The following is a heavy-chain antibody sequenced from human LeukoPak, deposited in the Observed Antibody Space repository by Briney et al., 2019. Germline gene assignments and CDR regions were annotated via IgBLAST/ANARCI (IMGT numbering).Heavy chain of an antibody. CDR2: IIPILGIA. CDR1: GGTFSDYS. V-gene: IGHV1-69*04. Sequence: SVKVSCNASGGTFSDYSISWVRQAPGQGLEWMGRIIPILGIAKYAQKFLGRVTITADESTSTAYMELSSLRAEDTALYYCAKDIRNYGSGSYYPLWGQGTLVTVSS. J-gene: IGHJ4*02. CDR3: AKDIRNYGSGSYYPL. D-gene: IGHD3-10*01.